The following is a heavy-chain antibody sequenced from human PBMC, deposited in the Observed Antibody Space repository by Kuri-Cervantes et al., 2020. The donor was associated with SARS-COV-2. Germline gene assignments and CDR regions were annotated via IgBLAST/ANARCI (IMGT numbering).Heavy chain of an antibody. V-gene: IGHV4-59*12. CDR2: MYYSGIT. J-gene: IGHJ4*02. CDR1: GGSITSYY. CDR3: ARRASGWYGY. Sequence: SETLSLTCTVSGGSITSYYWSWIRQPPGKGLEWIGSMYYSGITNYNPSLKSRVTISVDTSKSQFSLKLSSVTAADTAVYYCARRASGWYGYWGQGTLVTVSS. D-gene: IGHD6-19*01.